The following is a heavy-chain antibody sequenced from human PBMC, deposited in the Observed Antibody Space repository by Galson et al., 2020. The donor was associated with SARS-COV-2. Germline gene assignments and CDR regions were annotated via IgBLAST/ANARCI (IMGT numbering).Heavy chain of an antibody. CDR2: ISYDGTT. CDR1: IGSMTSHY. CDR3: AKLAERRRSAEDY. V-gene: IGHV4-59*08. Sequence: ETSETLSLTCAVSIGSMTSHYWSWIRQAPGKGLEWIGYISYDGTTTYNPSLQSRVTISIDTSKNQFSLRLTSVTAADTALYYCAKLAERRRSAEDYWGQGTRVTVSS. D-gene: IGHD1-26*01. J-gene: IGHJ4*02.